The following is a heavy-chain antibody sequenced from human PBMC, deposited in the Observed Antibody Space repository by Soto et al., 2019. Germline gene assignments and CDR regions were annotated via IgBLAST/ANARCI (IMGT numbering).Heavy chain of an antibody. D-gene: IGHD6-6*01. V-gene: IGHV4-39*01. J-gene: IGHJ4*02. CDR2: IYYSGST. Sequence: SETLSLTCTVSGGSISSSSYYWGWIRQPPGKGLEWIGSIYYSGSTYYNPSLKSRVTISVDTSKNQFSLKLSSVTAADTAVYYCARSIAARGRGAPSYWGQGTLVTVSS. CDR1: GGSISSSSYY. CDR3: ARSIAARGRGAPSY.